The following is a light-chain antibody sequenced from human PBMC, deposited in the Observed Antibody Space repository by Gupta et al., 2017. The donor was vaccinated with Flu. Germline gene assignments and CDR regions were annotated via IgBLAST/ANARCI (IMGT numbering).Light chain of an antibody. CDR1: QSVYDSHNGDY. J-gene: IGKJ4*01. CDR3: QQYQGIPPI. V-gene: IGKV4-1*01. Sequence: INCKSSQSVYDSHNGDYLDWYRQRQGQPPKLLIYSASTRKSGVPDPISGSGSGTELTLTISSRRPEDVAVYYCQQYQGIPPIFGGGTKVEIK. CDR2: SAS.